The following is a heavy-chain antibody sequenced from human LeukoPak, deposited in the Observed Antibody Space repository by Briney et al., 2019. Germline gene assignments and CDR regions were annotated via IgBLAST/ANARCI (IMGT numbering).Heavy chain of an antibody. CDR2: INHSGST. Sequence: SETLSLTCAVYGGSFSGYYWSWIRQPPGKGLEWIGEINHSGSTNYNPSLKSRVTISVDTSKNQFSLKLSSVTAADTAVYYCARRTSIAARWGSDYWGQGTLVTVSS. CDR1: GGSFSGYY. CDR3: ARRTSIAARWGSDY. D-gene: IGHD6-6*01. J-gene: IGHJ4*02. V-gene: IGHV4-34*01.